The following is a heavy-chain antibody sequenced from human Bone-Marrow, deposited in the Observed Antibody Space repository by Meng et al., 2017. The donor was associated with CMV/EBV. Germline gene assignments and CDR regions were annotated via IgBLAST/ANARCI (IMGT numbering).Heavy chain of an antibody. CDR1: GYRFNRYG. J-gene: IGHJ5*02. CDR3: ARGSDWFDP. Sequence: ASVKVSCKASGYRFNRYGIAWVRQAPGQGLGWMGWISGYSGDTNYAQKFQGRVTMTTDTSTSSAYLDLRGLTSDDTAIYYCARGSDWFDPWGQGTLVTVSS. V-gene: IGHV1-18*01. CDR2: ISGYSGDT.